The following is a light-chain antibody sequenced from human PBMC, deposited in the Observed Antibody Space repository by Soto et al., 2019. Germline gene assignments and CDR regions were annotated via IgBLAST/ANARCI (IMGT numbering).Light chain of an antibody. Sequence: DIQMTQSPSSLSASVGDRVTITCRASQGIRNDLSWYQQKPGEAPKRLVYVASSLDGGVPSRFSGSGSGTDFTLTISSLQTEDFATYYCQQLNSYPLSFGGGTKVDIK. CDR3: QQLNSYPLS. V-gene: IGKV1-17*01. CDR1: QGIRND. J-gene: IGKJ4*01. CDR2: VAS.